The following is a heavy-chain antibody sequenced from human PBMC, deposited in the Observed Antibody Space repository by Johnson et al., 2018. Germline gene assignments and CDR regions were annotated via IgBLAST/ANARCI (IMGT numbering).Heavy chain of an antibody. J-gene: IGHJ4*02. CDR3: ARGKTKYYDVLTGSYEWSPPDY. V-gene: IGHV3-33*01. CDR1: GFTFSSYV. CDR2: IWYDGSNK. D-gene: IGHD3-9*01. Sequence: QVQLVECGGGVVQPGRSLRLSCAASGFTFSSYVLHWVRPAPGKGLEWVAVIWYDGSNKYYSDSVKGRVTISRENAENSSFLQRDSLRAGDTALYYCARGKTKYYDVLTGSYEWSPPDYWGQGILVTVSS.